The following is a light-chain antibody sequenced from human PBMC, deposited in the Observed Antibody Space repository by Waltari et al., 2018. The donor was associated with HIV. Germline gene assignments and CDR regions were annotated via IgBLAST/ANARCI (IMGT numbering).Light chain of an antibody. J-gene: IGLJ2*01. CDR2: EVD. V-gene: IGLV2-8*01. Sequence: QSALTPPPSASASPGQSVTISCTGTSSDIGGYDYVSWYQQHPGKAPKFMIYEVDQRPSGVPDRFSGSKSGNTASLTVSGLQAEDEAYYYCSSYAGSDNYVVFGGGTKLTVL. CDR1: SSDIGGYDY. CDR3: SSYAGSDNYVV.